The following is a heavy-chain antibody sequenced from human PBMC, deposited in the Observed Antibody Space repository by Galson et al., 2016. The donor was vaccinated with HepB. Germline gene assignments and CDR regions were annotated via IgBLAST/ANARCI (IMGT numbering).Heavy chain of an antibody. J-gene: IGHJ4*02. CDR2: INRSGST. D-gene: IGHD4-23*01. Sequence: SETLSLTCVVSGGSFSGFYWNWIRQSPGKGLEWIGEINRSGSTNYNPSLKSRVTISADTSKKQVSLRMSSLTAADTAVYFCARGAPYGGNPRFDHWGQGTLVTVSS. CDR3: ARGAPYGGNPRFDH. CDR1: GGSFSGFY. V-gene: IGHV4-34*01.